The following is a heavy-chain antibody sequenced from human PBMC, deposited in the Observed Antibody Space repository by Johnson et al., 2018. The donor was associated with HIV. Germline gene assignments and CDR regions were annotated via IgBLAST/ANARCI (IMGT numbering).Heavy chain of an antibody. CDR1: GFTFGRYV. D-gene: IGHD6-19*01. CDR3: AKDGTPQWLGGGSAFDI. Sequence: MQLVESGGGVVRPGGSLRLSCEASGFTFGRYVMSWVRQAPGKGLDWVSAISGSGASTYYADSLQGRCSLSRDNSKNTLYLQMNSLRAEDTALYYCAKDGTPQWLGGGSAFDIWGQGTMVTVSS. J-gene: IGHJ3*02. V-gene: IGHV3-23*04. CDR2: ISGSGAST.